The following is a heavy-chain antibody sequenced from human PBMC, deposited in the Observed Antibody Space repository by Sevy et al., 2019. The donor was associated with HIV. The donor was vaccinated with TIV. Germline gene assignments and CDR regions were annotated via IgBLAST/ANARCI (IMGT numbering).Heavy chain of an antibody. CDR1: GFSLNTSGVG. D-gene: IGHD4-4*01. Sequence: SGPTLVKPAQTLTLTSSFSGFSLNTSGVGVGWIRLPPGKALEWLALIFWDDEKRYSPPLKNRLTITKDTPKNQVVLTMTNMDPVDTATYYCARFLKGDYTNYFDSWDQGSLVTVSS. V-gene: IGHV2-5*02. CDR3: ARFLKGDYTNYFDS. J-gene: IGHJ4*02. CDR2: IFWDDEK.